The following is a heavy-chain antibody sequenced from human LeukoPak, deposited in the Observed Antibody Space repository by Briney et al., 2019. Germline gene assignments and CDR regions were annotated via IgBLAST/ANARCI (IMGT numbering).Heavy chain of an antibody. CDR3: AGGDI. CDR1: GFTFSHYA. Sequence: GGSLRLSCAASGFTFSHYAMSWVRQAPGKGLEWVANIRQDGGETYYGDSVKGRFIISRDNAKNSLFLQMNRLRAEDTAVYYCAGGDIWGQGTMVTVSS. CDR2: IRQDGGET. V-gene: IGHV3-7*04. J-gene: IGHJ3*02.